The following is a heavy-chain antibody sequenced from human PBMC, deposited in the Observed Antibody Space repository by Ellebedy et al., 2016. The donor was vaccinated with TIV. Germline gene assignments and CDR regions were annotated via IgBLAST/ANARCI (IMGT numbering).Heavy chain of an antibody. Sequence: GESLKISCAASGFTFSSYSMNWVRQAPGKGLEWVSSISSSSSYIYYADSVKGRFTISGDNAKNSLYLQMNSLRAEDTAVYYCARDPSPSIAAALVYYYYMDVWGKGTTVTVSS. CDR3: ARDPSPSIAAALVYYYYMDV. D-gene: IGHD6-13*01. V-gene: IGHV3-21*01. CDR2: ISSSSSYI. CDR1: GFTFSSYS. J-gene: IGHJ6*03.